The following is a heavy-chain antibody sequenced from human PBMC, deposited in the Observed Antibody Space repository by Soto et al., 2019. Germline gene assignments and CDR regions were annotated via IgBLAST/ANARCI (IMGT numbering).Heavy chain of an antibody. J-gene: IGHJ4*02. D-gene: IGHD6-13*01. CDR3: ARVAGIAAAGPFDL. CDR2: ISSMTSQT. Sequence: PGGSLRLSCEASGFTFSDYYMSWIRQAPGKGLEWVSHISSMTSQTDYADSVRGRFTIFRDDAKKSLFLEMNNLRAEDTAVYYCARVAGIAAAGPFDLWGQGTPVTVSS. V-gene: IGHV3-11*06. CDR1: GFTFSDYY.